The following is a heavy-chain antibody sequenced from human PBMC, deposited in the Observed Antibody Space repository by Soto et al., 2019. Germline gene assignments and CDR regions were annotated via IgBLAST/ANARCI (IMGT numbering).Heavy chain of an antibody. CDR1: GFAVSSYS. Sequence: GGSLRLSCAASGFAVSSYSMNWVRQAPGKGLEWVSSISSSSSYIYYADSVKGRFTISRDNAKNSLYLQMNSLRAEDTAVYYCARDLGGYSRFDPWGQGTLVTVSS. J-gene: IGHJ5*02. CDR2: ISSSSSYI. V-gene: IGHV3-21*01. CDR3: ARDLGGYSRFDP. D-gene: IGHD5-18*01.